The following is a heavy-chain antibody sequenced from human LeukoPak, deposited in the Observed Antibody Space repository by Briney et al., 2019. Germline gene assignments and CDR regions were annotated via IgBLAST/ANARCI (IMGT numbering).Heavy chain of an antibody. J-gene: IGHJ3*02. Sequence: PSETLSLTCTVSGGPISSSSYYWGWIRQPPGKGLEWIGSIYYSGSTYYNPSLKSRVTISVDTSKNQFSLKLSSVTAADTAVYYCARDLLLAAPLIWGQGTMVTVSS. CDR3: ARDLLLAAPLI. V-gene: IGHV4-39*07. CDR2: IYYSGST. CDR1: GGPISSSSYY. D-gene: IGHD6-13*01.